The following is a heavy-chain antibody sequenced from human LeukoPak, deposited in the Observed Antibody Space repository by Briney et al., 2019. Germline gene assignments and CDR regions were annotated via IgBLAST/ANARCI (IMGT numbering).Heavy chain of an antibody. D-gene: IGHD3-9*01. CDR2: ISPYTDHT. J-gene: IGHJ4*02. CDR1: GYTFPTYY. Sequence: GASVKVSCKPSGYTFPTYYISWVRQAPGPGLEWMGWISPYTDHTKYAQTLQGRVTMSIDTSTSTAYMELRSLRSDDTAVYYCARIFWKGIYFASPDYWGRGPLVPVSS. CDR3: ARIFWKGIYFASPDY. V-gene: IGHV1-18*01.